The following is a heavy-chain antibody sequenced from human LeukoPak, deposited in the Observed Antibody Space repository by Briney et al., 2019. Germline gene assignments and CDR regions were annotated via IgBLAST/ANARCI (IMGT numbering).Heavy chain of an antibody. CDR2: INHSGST. D-gene: IGHD4-17*01. CDR3: ARGGDEVGWFDP. Sequence: SETLSLTCTVYGGSFSGYYWSWIRQPPGKGLEWIGEINHSGSTNYNPSLKSRVTISVDTSKNQFSLKLSSVTAADTAVYYCARGGDEVGWFDPWGQGTLVTVSS. V-gene: IGHV4-34*01. J-gene: IGHJ5*02. CDR1: GGSFSGYY.